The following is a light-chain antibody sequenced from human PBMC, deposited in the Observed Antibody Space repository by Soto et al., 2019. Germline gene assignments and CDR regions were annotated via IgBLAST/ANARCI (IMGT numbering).Light chain of an antibody. CDR3: QQYNSWPPVT. Sequence: EIVMTQSPATLSVSPGERATLSCRASQSVSNNLAWYQQKPGQAPRLLIYGASIRAIGIPARFSGSGSGTEFTLTISSLQSEDFAVYYCQQYNSWPPVTFGQGTKLEIK. V-gene: IGKV3-15*01. CDR2: GAS. J-gene: IGKJ2*01. CDR1: QSVSNN.